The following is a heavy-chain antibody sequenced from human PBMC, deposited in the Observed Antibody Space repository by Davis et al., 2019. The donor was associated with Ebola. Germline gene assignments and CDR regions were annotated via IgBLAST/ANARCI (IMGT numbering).Heavy chain of an antibody. V-gene: IGHV3-11*06. Sequence: GESLKISCAASGFTFSDYYMSWIRQAPGKGPEWVSYISSSSSYTNYADSVKGRFTISRDNAKNSLYLQMNSLRAEDTAVYYCARGRYSDGMDVWGQGTTVTVSS. J-gene: IGHJ6*02. CDR2: ISSSSSYT. D-gene: IGHD5-18*01. CDR3: ARGRYSDGMDV. CDR1: GFTFSDYY.